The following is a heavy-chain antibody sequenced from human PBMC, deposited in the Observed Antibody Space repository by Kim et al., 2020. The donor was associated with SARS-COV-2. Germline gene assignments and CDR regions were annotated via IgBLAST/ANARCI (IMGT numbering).Heavy chain of an antibody. D-gene: IGHD5-12*01. V-gene: IGHV3-11*01. J-gene: IGHJ4*02. CDR3: ARSGNGYNAFGI. CDR2: ISTRGESI. Sequence: GGSLRLSCAASGLSFSDYYMNWVRQAPGKGLEWLSFISTRGESIFYADSVEGRFTISRDNATNSLYLPMNYLRDEDTAVYYCARSGNGYNAFGIWGQG. CDR1: GLSFSDYY.